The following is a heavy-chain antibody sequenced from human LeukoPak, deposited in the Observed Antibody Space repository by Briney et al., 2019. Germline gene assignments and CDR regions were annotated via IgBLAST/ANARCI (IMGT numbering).Heavy chain of an antibody. CDR3: ARAGSSSTPPDY. J-gene: IGHJ4*02. D-gene: IGHD2-2*01. CDR2: IYHSGST. Sequence: KTSQTLSLTCAVSGGSISSGGYSWSWIRQPPGKGLEWIGYIYHSGSTYYNPSLKSRVTISVDRSKNQFSLKLSSVTAADPAVYYCARAGSSSTPPDYWGQGTLVTVSS. CDR1: GGSISSGGYS. V-gene: IGHV4-30-2*01.